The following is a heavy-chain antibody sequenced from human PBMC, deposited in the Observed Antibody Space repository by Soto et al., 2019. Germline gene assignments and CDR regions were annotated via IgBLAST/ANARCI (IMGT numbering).Heavy chain of an antibody. CDR1: GGSFSGYQ. D-gene: IGHD3-10*01. V-gene: IGHV4-34*01. CDR2: INDSGDI. J-gene: IGHJ6*03. CDR3: ARGLILWFGELSRRGGYYYYMDV. Sequence: QVQLQQWGAGLLKPSETLSLTCAVYGGSFSGYQWNWIRQTPGKGLEWIGGINDSGDINYNPSLKSRVTILVDSPKKQISLRLSSVTAADTAVYYCARGLILWFGELSRRGGYYYYMDVWGKGTTVIVSS.